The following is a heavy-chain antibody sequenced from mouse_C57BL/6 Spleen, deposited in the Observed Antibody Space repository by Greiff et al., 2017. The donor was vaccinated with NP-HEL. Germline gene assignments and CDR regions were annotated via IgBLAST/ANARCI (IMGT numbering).Heavy chain of an antibody. Sequence: VKLVESGPELVKPGASVKISCKASGYAFSSSWMNWVKQRPGKGLEWIGRIYPGDGDTNYNGKFKGKATLTADKSCSTAYMQLSSLTSEDSAVYFCARHYYGSSPYWYFDVWGTGTTVTVSS. D-gene: IGHD1-1*01. CDR3: ARHYYGSSPYWYFDV. V-gene: IGHV1-82*01. J-gene: IGHJ1*03. CDR2: IYPGDGDT. CDR1: GYAFSSSW.